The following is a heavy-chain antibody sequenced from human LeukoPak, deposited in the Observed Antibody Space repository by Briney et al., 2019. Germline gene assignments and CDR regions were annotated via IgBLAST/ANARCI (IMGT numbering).Heavy chain of an antibody. D-gene: IGHD2-2*01. CDR3: AREYGSGTFD. V-gene: IGHV3-53*01. CDR2: IYSGGAT. CDR1: GFTFSSYW. J-gene: IGHJ4*02. Sequence: GGSLRLSCAASGFTFSSYWMTWVRQAPGKGLECVSVIYSGGATYYADSVKGRFTISRDNSKNTLYLQMNSLRAEDTAVYFCAREYGSGTFDWGQGTLVTVSS.